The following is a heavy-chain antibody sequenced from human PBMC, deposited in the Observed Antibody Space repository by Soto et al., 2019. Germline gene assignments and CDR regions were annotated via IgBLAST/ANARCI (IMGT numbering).Heavy chain of an antibody. CDR1: GFTFSSYS. D-gene: IGHD2-15*01. J-gene: IGHJ5*02. CDR2: ISSSSSYI. Sequence: GGSLRLSCAASGFTFSSYSMNWVRQAPGKGLEWVSSISSSSSYIYYADSVKGRFTISRDNAKNSLYLQMNSLRAEDTAVYYCARGLLRGWFDPWGQGTLVTVSS. V-gene: IGHV3-21*01. CDR3: ARGLLRGWFDP.